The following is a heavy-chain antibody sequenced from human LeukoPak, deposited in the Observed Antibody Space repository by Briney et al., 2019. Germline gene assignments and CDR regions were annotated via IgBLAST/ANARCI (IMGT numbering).Heavy chain of an antibody. D-gene: IGHD3-3*01. V-gene: IGHV4-59*08. Sequence: PSETLSLTCAVYGGSFSGYYWSWIRQPPGRGRGWIGYIYYSGSTNYNPSLKSRVTISVDTSKNQFSLKLSSVTAADTAVYYCARRDFWSGPVLHDAFDIWGQGTMVTVSS. J-gene: IGHJ3*02. CDR1: GGSFSGYY. CDR3: ARRDFWSGPVLHDAFDI. CDR2: IYYSGST.